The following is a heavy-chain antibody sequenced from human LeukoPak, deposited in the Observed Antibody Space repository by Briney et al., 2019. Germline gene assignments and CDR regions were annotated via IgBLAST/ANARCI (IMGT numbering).Heavy chain of an antibody. CDR2: INHSGST. Sequence: PSETLSLTCAVYGGSFSGYYWSWIRQPPGKGLEWIGEINHSGSTNYNPSLTSRVTISVDTSKNQFSLKLSSVTAADTAVYYCARGLGGYCSGGSCRPHNWFDPWGQGTLVTGSS. D-gene: IGHD2-15*01. CDR1: GGSFSGYY. V-gene: IGHV4-34*01. J-gene: IGHJ5*02. CDR3: ARGLGGYCSGGSCRPHNWFDP.